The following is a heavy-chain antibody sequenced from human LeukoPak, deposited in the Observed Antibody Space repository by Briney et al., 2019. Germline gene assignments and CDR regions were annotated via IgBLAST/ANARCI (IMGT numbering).Heavy chain of an antibody. J-gene: IGHJ4*02. V-gene: IGHV1-69*04. CDR3: ARLDDSSGDDRVY. D-gene: IGHD3-22*01. Sequence: SVKASCKASGGTFSSYAISWVRQAPGQGLEWMGRIIPILGIANYAQKFQGRVTITADKSTSTTYMELSSLRSEDTAVYYCARLDDSSGDDRVYWGQGTLVTVSS. CDR1: GGTFSSYA. CDR2: IIPILGIA.